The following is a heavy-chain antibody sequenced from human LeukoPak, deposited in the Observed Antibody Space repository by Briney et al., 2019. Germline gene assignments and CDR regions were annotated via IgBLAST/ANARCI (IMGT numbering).Heavy chain of an antibody. CDR2: INHSGTT. CDR1: GGSFSGNY. J-gene: IGHJ4*02. CDR3: ARSRVAGLIDY. D-gene: IGHD6-19*01. V-gene: IGHV4-34*01. Sequence: SETLSLTCGVYGGSFSGNYWTWIRQSPGKGLEWIGEINHSGTTNYNPSVKSRVTISVDTSKNQFSLKLSSVTAADTAVYYCARSRVAGLIDYWGQGTLVTVSS.